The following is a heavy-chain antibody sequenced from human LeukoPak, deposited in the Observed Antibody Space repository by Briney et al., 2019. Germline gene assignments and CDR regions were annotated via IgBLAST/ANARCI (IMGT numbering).Heavy chain of an antibody. CDR3: ARARYYYGSGSYYPDYYYYGMDV. J-gene: IGHJ6*04. Sequence: SVKVSCKASGGTFSSYAISWVRQAPGQGLEWMEGIIPIFGTANYAQKFQGRVTITADKSTSTAYMELSSLRSEDTAVYYCARARYYYGSGSYYPDYYYYGMDVWSKGTTVTVSS. D-gene: IGHD3-10*01. CDR2: IIPIFGTA. V-gene: IGHV1-69*06. CDR1: GGTFSSYA.